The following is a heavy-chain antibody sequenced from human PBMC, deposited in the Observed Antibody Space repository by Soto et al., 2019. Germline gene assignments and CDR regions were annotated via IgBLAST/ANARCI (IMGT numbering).Heavy chain of an antibody. J-gene: IGHJ6*02. V-gene: IGHV3-30*18. CDR3: AKLLGSVASQVDV. D-gene: IGHD2-8*02. Sequence: QVQLVESGGGVVQPGRSLRLSCVASGFSFSNYGMHWVRQAPGKGLEWVAVTSYDGSNKYYVDSVKGRFTISRDNAKNTLYLQLNSLRPEDTAVYYCAKLLGSVASQVDVWGQGTTVTVSS. CDR1: GFSFSNYG. CDR2: TSYDGSNK.